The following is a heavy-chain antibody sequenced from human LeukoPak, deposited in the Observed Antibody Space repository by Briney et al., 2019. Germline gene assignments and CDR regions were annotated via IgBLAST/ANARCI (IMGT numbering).Heavy chain of an antibody. CDR1: GGSISSHY. J-gene: IGHJ5*02. CDR2: IYYSGST. D-gene: IGHD5-24*01. Sequence: SETLPLTCTVSGGSISSHYWSWIRQPPGKGLEWIGYIYYSGSTNYNPSLKSRVTMSVDTSKNQFSLKLSSVSAADTAVYYCARLRDWFDPWGQGTLVTVSS. CDR3: ARLRDWFDP. V-gene: IGHV4-59*11.